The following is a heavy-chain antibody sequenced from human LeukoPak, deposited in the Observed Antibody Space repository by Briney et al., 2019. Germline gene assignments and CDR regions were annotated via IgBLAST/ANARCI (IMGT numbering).Heavy chain of an antibody. J-gene: IGHJ4*02. CDR3: ARGTGDTGGYYYVY. CDR1: GGSFSSYA. CDR2: IIPIFGTA. Sequence: SVKVSCKASGGSFSSYAISWVRQAPGQGLEWMGGIIPIFGTANYAQKFQGRVTITAGESTSTAYMELSSLTSEDTAVYYCARGTGDTGGYYYVYWGQGTLVTVSS. D-gene: IGHD3-22*01. V-gene: IGHV1-69*13.